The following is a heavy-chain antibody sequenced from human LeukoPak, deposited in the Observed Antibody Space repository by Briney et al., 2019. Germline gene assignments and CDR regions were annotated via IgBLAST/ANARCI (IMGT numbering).Heavy chain of an antibody. CDR1: GFTFSSYW. CDR2: INSDGSST. Sequence: GGSLRLSCAASGFTFSSYWMHWVRQAPGKGLVWVSRINSDGSSTSYADSVKGRFTISRDDAKNTLYLQMNSLRAEDTAVYYCARASQQLPPYNYYYYGMDVWGQGTTVTVSS. V-gene: IGHV3-74*01. CDR3: ARASQQLPPYNYYYYGMDV. D-gene: IGHD6-13*01. J-gene: IGHJ6*02.